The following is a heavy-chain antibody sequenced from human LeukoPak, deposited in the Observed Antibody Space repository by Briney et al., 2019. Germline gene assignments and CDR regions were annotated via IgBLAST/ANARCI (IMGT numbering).Heavy chain of an antibody. D-gene: IGHD1-1*01. V-gene: IGHV4-61*02. Sequence: PSQTLSLTCTVSGGSISSGSYYWSWIRQPAGKGLEWIGRIYTSGSTNYNPYLKSRVTISVDTSKNQFSLKLSSVTAADTAVYYCASFSTGTDAFDIWGQGTMVTVSS. CDR1: GGSISSGSYY. CDR3: ASFSTGTDAFDI. J-gene: IGHJ3*02. CDR2: IYTSGST.